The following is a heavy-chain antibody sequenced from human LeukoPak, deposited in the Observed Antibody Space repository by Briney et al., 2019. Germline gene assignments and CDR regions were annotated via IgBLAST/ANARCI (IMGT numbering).Heavy chain of an antibody. CDR1: GYTFTSYD. D-gene: IGHD6-13*01. J-gene: IGHJ6*03. CDR2: MNPNSGNT. CDR3: AGGEIKWAAAGTYYYYMDV. Sequence: ASVKVSCKASGYTFTSYDINWVRQATGQGLEWMGWMNPNSGNTGYAQKFQGRVTITRNTSISTAYMELSSLTSEDTAVYYCAGGEIKWAAAGTYYYYMDVWGKGTTVTVSS. V-gene: IGHV1-8*03.